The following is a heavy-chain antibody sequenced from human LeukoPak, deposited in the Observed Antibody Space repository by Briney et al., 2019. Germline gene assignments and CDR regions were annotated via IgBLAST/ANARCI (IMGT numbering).Heavy chain of an antibody. CDR3: ARGKVVAGTPGQNSWDS. D-gene: IGHD6-19*01. CDR1: GGSISSYY. V-gene: IGHV4-4*07. CDR2: IYTSGST. Sequence: SETLSLTCTVSGGSISSYYWNWIRQPAGKGLEWIGRIYTSGSTNYNPSLKSRVSMSVDTSKNQFSLKLSSVTAADTAVYYCARGKVVAGTPGQNSWDSWGQGTLVTVSS. J-gene: IGHJ4*02.